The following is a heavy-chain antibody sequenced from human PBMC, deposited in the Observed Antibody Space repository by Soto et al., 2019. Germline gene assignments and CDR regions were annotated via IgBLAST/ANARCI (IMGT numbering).Heavy chain of an antibody. Sequence: GGSLRLSCEASGFTFSGFDMHWVRQPTGKGLEWVSTIGTAGDTYYAVSVKGRFTISRDNAKNSLSLQMNSLRAGDTAFYYCVKDVIGYCSAGNCFPDSYFDYWGQGALVTVSS. CDR1: GFTFSGFD. D-gene: IGHD2-15*01. CDR2: IGTAGDT. J-gene: IGHJ4*02. CDR3: VKDVIGYCSAGNCFPDSYFDY. V-gene: IGHV3-13*01.